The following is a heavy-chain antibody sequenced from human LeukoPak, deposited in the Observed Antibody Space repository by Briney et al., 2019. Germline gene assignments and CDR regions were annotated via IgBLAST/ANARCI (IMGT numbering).Heavy chain of an antibody. Sequence: SETLSLTCTVSGGSISSSSYYWGWIRQPPGKGLEWIGSIYYSGSTYYNPSIKSRVTISVDTSKNQLSLKLSSVTAADTAVYYCARIGYSSGWPQIDYWGQGTLVTVSS. CDR2: IYYSGST. D-gene: IGHD6-19*01. CDR3: ARIGYSSGWPQIDY. CDR1: GGSISSSSYY. V-gene: IGHV4-39*01. J-gene: IGHJ4*02.